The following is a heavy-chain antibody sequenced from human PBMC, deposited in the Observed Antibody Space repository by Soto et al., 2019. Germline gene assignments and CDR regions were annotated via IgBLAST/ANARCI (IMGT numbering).Heavy chain of an antibody. Sequence: SVKVSCKASGGTFSSYTISWVRQAPGQGLEWMGRIIPSLGIANYAQKFQGRVTITADKSTSTAYMELSSLRSEDTAVYYCARVKRSGYHNLFDPWGQGTLVTVSS. CDR2: IIPSLGIA. CDR3: ARVKRSGYHNLFDP. V-gene: IGHV1-69*02. D-gene: IGHD3-22*01. J-gene: IGHJ5*02. CDR1: GGTFSSYT.